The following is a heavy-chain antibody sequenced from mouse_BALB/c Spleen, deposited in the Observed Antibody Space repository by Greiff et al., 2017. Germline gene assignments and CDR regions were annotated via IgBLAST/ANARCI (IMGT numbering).Heavy chain of an antibody. J-gene: IGHJ3*01. Sequence: EVKVVESGGGLVKPGGSLKLSCAASGFTFSDYYMYWVRQTPEKRLEWVATISDGGSYTYYPDSVKGRFTISRDNAKNNLYLQMSSLKSEDTAMYYCARGGDGAWFAYWGQGTLVTVSA. CDR2: ISDGGSYT. CDR3: ARGGDGAWFAY. V-gene: IGHV5-4*02. D-gene: IGHD1-1*01. CDR1: GFTFSDYY.